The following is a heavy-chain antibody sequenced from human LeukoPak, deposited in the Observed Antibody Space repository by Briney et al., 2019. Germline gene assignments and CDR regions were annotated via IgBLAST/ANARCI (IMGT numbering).Heavy chain of an antibody. CDR3: AGDRIEYSSSSFDY. Sequence: SETLSLTCTVSGGSISSYYWSWIRQPAGKGLEWIGRIYTSGSTNYNPSLKSRVTMSVDTSKNQFSLKLSSVTAADTAVYYCAGDRIEYSSSSFDYWGQGTLVTVSS. CDR1: GGSISSYY. CDR2: IYTSGST. D-gene: IGHD6-6*01. V-gene: IGHV4-4*07. J-gene: IGHJ4*02.